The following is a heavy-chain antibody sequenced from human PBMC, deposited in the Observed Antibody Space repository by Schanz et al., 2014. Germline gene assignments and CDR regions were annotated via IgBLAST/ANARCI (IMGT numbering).Heavy chain of an antibody. CDR1: GYTFTTYY. J-gene: IGHJ4*02. D-gene: IGHD6-6*01. CDR2: INPSGGST. V-gene: IGHV1-46*03. Sequence: QVHLVQSGAEVKKPGASVKVSCKASGYTFTTYYMLWVRQAPGQGLEWMGIINPSGGSTRYGQKFQGRITVTTDTSTSTVYLELSSLRSDDTAVYYCGTGFSRSYIDFWGQGTLITVSS. CDR3: GTGFSRSYIDF.